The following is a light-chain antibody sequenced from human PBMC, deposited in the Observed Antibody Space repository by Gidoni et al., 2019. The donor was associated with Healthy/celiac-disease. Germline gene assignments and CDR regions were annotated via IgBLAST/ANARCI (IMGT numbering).Light chain of an antibody. CDR3: QQYYSTPIT. J-gene: IGKJ5*01. CDR1: QSVFYSSNNKNY. CDR2: WAS. V-gene: IGKV4-1*01. Sequence: IVMTHSPDSLAVSLGERATINCKSSQSVFYSSNNKNYLAWYQQKPGQPPKLLIYWASTRESGVPDRFSGSGSGTDFTLTISSLQADDVAVYYCQQYYSTPITFGQGTRVEIK.